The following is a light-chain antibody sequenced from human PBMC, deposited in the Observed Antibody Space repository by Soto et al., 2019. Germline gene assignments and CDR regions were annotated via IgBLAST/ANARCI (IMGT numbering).Light chain of an antibody. Sequence: QSALTQPASVSGSPGQAITISCTGTSSNFGGYNYVSWYQQHPGKAPKLLIYDVSNRPSGVSNRFSGSKSGNTASLTISGLQAEDEADYYCRSYKSSSTLDVFGTGTKVTVL. V-gene: IGLV2-14*01. CDR1: SSNFGGYNY. J-gene: IGLJ1*01. CDR2: DVS. CDR3: RSYKSSSTLDV.